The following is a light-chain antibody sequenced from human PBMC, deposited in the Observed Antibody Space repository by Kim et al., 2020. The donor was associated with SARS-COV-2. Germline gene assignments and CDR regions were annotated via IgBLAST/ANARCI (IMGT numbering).Light chain of an antibody. Sequence: STLSASVGDRVTITCRASQSISDWLAWYQQKPGKAPKLLIYHASTLQGGVPSRFSGSGSGIEFTLTINGLQPDDFGTYYCHHLGTFGLGTKVDIK. CDR1: QSISDW. V-gene: IGKV1-5*01. CDR3: HHLGT. CDR2: HAS. J-gene: IGKJ1*01.